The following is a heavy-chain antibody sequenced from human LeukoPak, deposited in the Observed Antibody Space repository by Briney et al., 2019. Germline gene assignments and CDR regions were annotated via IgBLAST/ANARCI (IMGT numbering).Heavy chain of an antibody. D-gene: IGHD3-3*01. CDR1: GGSISSGGYS. CDR2: IYHSGST. J-gene: IGHJ3*02. Sequence: SETLSLTCAVSGGSISSGGYSWSWIRQPPGKGLEWIGYIYHSGSTYYNPSLKSRVTISVDRSKNQFSLKPSSVTAADTAVYYCARNDFWSGYAFDIWGQGTMVTASS. V-gene: IGHV4-30-2*01. CDR3: ARNDFWSGYAFDI.